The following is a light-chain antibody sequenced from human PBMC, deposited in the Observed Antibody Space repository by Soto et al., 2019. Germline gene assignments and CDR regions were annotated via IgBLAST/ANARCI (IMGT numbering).Light chain of an antibody. CDR2: DAS. V-gene: IGKV3-11*01. CDR3: KPGSNRPLT. CDR1: QTVSRY. J-gene: IGKJ4*01. Sequence: EIVLTQSPATLSLSPGERATLSCRASQTVSRYLAWYQQKPGQAPSLLIYDASSRATGIPVRFSGSGSGTDFTLTITSLEPEDFAVYYCKPGSNRPLTFGGGTKVDIK.